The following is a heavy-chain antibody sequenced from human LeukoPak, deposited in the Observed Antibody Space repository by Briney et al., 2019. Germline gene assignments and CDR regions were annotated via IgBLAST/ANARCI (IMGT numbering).Heavy chain of an antibody. J-gene: IGHJ4*02. CDR1: GFTFSNAW. CDR2: IKSKTDGGTT. Sequence: PGGSLRLSCAASGFTFSNAWMSWVRQAPGKGLEWVGRIKSKTDGGTTDYAAPVKGRFTISRDDSKNTLYLQMNSLKTEDTAVYYCTTGSSMIVVVTPPFGYWGQGTLVTVSS. V-gene: IGHV3-15*01. D-gene: IGHD3-22*01. CDR3: TTGSSMIVVVTPPFGY.